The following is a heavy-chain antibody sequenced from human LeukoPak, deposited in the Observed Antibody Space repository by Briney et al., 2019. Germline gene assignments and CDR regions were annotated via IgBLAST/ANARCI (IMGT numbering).Heavy chain of an antibody. CDR1: GGSISSSSYY. J-gene: IGHJ5*02. CDR3: ASGIAAAGNWFDP. D-gene: IGHD6-13*01. V-gene: IGHV4-39*01. Sequence: SETPSLTCTVSGGSISSSSYYWGWIRQPQGKGLEWIGSIYYSGSTYYNPSLKSRITISVDTSKNQFSLKLSSVPAADTAVYYCASGIAAAGNWFDPWGQGTLVTVSS. CDR2: IYYSGST.